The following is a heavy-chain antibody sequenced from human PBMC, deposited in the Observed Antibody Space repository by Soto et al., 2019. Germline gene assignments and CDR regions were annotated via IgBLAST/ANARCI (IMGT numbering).Heavy chain of an antibody. V-gene: IGHV3-30*18. CDR3: AKNLDHRSFDY. Sequence: AGGSLRLSCAASGFTFSSYGMHWVRQAPGKGLEWVAVISYDGSNKYYADSVKGRFTISRDNSKNTLYLQMNSLRAEDTAVYYCAKNLDHRSFDYWGQGTLVTVSS. CDR2: ISYDGSNK. J-gene: IGHJ4*02. CDR1: GFTFSSYG.